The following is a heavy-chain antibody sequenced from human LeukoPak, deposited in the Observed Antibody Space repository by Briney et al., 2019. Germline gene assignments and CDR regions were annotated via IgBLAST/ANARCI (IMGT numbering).Heavy chain of an antibody. D-gene: IGHD3-3*01. V-gene: IGHV3-21*01. J-gene: IGHJ3*02. CDR1: GFTFSNYN. Sequence: GGSLRLSCAASGFTFSNYNMNWVRQAPGKGLEWVSSISSSSAYIYYADSVKGRFTISRDNARNSLFLQMNSLRAEDTAVYYCARDLLEWLLLDPFDIWGQGTMVTVSS. CDR3: ARDLLEWLLLDPFDI. CDR2: ISSSSAYI.